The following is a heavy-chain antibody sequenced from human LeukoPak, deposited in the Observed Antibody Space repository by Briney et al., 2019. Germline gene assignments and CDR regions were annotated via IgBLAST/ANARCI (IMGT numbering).Heavy chain of an antibody. V-gene: IGHV3-21*01. CDR3: ARGRDGYPGGY. D-gene: IGHD5-24*01. CDR2: ISSTKTYI. J-gene: IGHJ4*02. Sequence: GGSLRLSCAVSGFTFSSYTTHWVRQAPGKGLERVSSISSTKTYIYYADSVKGRFTISRDDAKNSPYLQMNSLRADDTAMYYCARGRDGYPGGYWGQGTLVTVSS. CDR1: GFTFSSYT.